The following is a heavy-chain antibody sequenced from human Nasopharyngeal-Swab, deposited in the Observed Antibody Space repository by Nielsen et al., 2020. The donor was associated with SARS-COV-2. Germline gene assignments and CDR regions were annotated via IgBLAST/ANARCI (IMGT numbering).Heavy chain of an antibody. CDR3: ARWLKSGFSSSWFFYYGMDV. CDR2: MNPNSGNT. V-gene: IGHV1-8*01. J-gene: IGHJ6*02. D-gene: IGHD6-13*01. CDR1: GYTFINYD. Sequence: ASVKVSCKASGYTFINYDINWVRQATGQGLEWMGWMNPNSGNTGYAQIFQGRVSMTRNTSISTAYMELSSLRSEDTAVYYCARWLKSGFSSSWFFYYGMDVWGQGTTVTVSS.